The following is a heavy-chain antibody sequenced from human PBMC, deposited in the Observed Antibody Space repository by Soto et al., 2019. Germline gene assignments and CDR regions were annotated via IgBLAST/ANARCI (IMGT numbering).Heavy chain of an antibody. CDR1: GFTFSSYS. CDR3: ARVPSDSSGYPYYFDY. V-gene: IGHV3-48*02. J-gene: IGHJ4*02. CDR2: ISSSSSTI. D-gene: IGHD3-22*01. Sequence: EVQLVESGGGLVQPGGSLRLSCAASGFTFSSYSMNWVRQAPGKGLEWVSYISSSSSTIYYADSVKGRFTISRDNAKNSLYLQMNRLRDEDTAVYYCARVPSDSSGYPYYFDYWGQGTLVTVSS.